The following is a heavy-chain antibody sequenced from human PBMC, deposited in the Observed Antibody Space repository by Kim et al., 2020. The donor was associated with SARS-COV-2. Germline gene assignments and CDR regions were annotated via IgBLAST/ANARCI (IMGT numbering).Heavy chain of an antibody. J-gene: IGHJ4*02. CDR2: IYYGGST. V-gene: IGHV4-39*01. D-gene: IGHD3-22*01. Sequence: SETLSLTCTVSGGSISTRYYWGWIRQPPGKGLEWIGSIYYGGSTYYNSSLKSRVTISVDTSKNQFSLRLSSVTAADSAVYFCARSYYYDDGGSSSFDSWGQGSPVTVSS. CDR1: GGSISTRYY. CDR3: ARSYYYDDGGSSSFDS.